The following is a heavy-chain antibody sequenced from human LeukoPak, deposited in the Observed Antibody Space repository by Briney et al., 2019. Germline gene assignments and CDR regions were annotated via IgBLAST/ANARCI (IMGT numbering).Heavy chain of an antibody. J-gene: IGHJ6*02. Sequence: GGSLRLSCAASGFTFSDYYMSWIRQAPGKGLEWVSYISSSGSTIYYADSVKGRFTISRDNAKNSLYLQMNSLRAEDTAVYYCARDLYQLTLHCYYGMDVWGQGTTVTVSS. CDR1: GFTFSDYY. D-gene: IGHD2-2*01. CDR2: ISSSGSTI. CDR3: ARDLYQLTLHCYYGMDV. V-gene: IGHV3-11*01.